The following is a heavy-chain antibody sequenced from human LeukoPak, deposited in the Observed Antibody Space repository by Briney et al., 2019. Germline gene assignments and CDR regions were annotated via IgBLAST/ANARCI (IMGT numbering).Heavy chain of an antibody. CDR3: ARSADQWLVRVSWFDP. V-gene: IGHV4-59*01. CDR2: IYYSGST. D-gene: IGHD6-19*01. CDR1: GGSISSYY. J-gene: IGHJ5*02. Sequence: SETLSLTCTVSGGSISSYYWSWIRQPPGKGLEWIGYIYYSGSTNYNPSLKSRVTISVDTSKNQFSPKLSSVTAADTAVYYCARSADQWLVRVSWFDPWGQGTLVTVSS.